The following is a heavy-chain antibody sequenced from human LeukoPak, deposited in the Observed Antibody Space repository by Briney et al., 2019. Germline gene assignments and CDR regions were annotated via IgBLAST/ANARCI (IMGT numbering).Heavy chain of an antibody. V-gene: IGHV1-69*05. CDR2: IIPIFGTA. J-gene: IGHJ5*02. Sequence: SVKVSCKASGGTFSSYAISWVRQAPGQGLEWMGGIIPIFGTANYAQKFQRRVTITTDESTSTAYMELSSLRSEDTAEYYCARAGNSDHETGRFDPWGQGTLVTVSP. CDR1: GGTFSSYA. D-gene: IGHD1-14*01. CDR3: ARAGNSDHETGRFDP.